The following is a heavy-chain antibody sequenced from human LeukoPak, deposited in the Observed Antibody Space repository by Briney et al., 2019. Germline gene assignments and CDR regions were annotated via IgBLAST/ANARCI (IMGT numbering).Heavy chain of an antibody. CDR1: GFTFSDYY. D-gene: IGHD2-2*01. CDR3: VAVVIQLLDAFDI. Sequence: GGSLRLSCAASGFTFSDYYMSWIRQAPGKGLEWVSYISSSGSTIYYADSVKGRFTISRDNDKNSLYLQMNSLRAEDTAVYYCVAVVIQLLDAFDIWGQGTMVIASS. CDR2: ISSSGSTI. J-gene: IGHJ3*02. V-gene: IGHV3-11*01.